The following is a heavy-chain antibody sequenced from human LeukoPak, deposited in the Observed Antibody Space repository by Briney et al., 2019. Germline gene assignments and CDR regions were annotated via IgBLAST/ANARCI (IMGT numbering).Heavy chain of an antibody. CDR3: AKGRPYGDYVSDFDY. CDR1: GYTFGAYA. D-gene: IGHD4-17*01. J-gene: IGHJ4*02. V-gene: IGHV3-23*01. CDR2: IGAKVPDT. Sequence: GGSLRLSCVTSGYTFGAYAMSWVRQAPGEGLQWVSSIGAKVPDTNYADSVKGRFTISRDNSKNTLYLQMNSLRAEDTAVYYCAKGRPYGDYVSDFDYWGQGTLVTVSS.